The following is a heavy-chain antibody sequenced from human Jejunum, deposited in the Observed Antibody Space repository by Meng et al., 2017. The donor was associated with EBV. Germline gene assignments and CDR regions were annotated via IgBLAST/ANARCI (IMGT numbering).Heavy chain of an antibody. D-gene: IGHD6-19*01. CDR1: GASVGSGSFN. Sequence: QLHRQNAATGLQNPWNTLCLTRTVSGASVGSGSFNWGWIRHAPGKGLEWSGVISYSGGTTYNPPLKSRVTISVDMSKNQFSLKLRSVTAADTAVYYCARSGGNEQWLNFDPWGQGTLVTVSS. CDR2: ISYSGGT. CDR3: ARSGGNEQWLNFDP. J-gene: IGHJ5*02. V-gene: IGHV4-61*01.